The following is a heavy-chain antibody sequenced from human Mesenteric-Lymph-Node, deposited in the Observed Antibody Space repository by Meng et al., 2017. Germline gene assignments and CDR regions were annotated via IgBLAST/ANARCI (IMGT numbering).Heavy chain of an antibody. CDR1: GYTFTNYG. D-gene: IGHD3-22*01. V-gene: IGHV1-18*01. CDR3: ARVSDDYDRTGYYNFDY. Sequence: QVRLVQSGAEVKTPGASMKVSCKASGYTFTNYGISWVRQAPGQGLEWMGWISAYNGNTNYAQKLQGRVTMTTDTSMSTAYMELRSLRSDDTAVYYCARVSDDYDRTGYYNFDYWGQGTLVTVSS. J-gene: IGHJ4*02. CDR2: ISAYNGNT.